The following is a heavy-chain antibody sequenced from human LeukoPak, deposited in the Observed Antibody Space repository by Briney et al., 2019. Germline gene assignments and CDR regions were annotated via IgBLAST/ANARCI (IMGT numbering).Heavy chain of an antibody. Sequence: GGSPRLSCAASGFTFSSYWMHWVRQAPGKGLVWVSRINSDRSSTSYADSVKGRFTISRDNAKNTLYLQMNSLRAEDTAVYYCARRRGIVVSAFDIWGQGTMVTVSS. CDR3: ARRRGIVVSAFDI. CDR1: GFTFSSYW. D-gene: IGHD3-22*01. CDR2: INSDRSST. J-gene: IGHJ3*02. V-gene: IGHV3-74*01.